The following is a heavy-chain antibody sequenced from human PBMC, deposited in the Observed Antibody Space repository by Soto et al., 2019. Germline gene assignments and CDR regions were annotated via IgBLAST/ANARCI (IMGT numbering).Heavy chain of an antibody. CDR2: INPYNGNT. Sequence: ASVKVSCKASGYIFSSYGISWVRQAPGQGLEWMGWINPYNGNTNYAQKFQDRVTMTTDTSASTAYMELSSLRSEDTAVYYCAREVLGYCSSTSCYWFDPWGQGTLVTVSS. CDR1: GYIFSSYG. J-gene: IGHJ5*02. D-gene: IGHD2-2*01. V-gene: IGHV1-18*01. CDR3: AREVLGYCSSTSCYWFDP.